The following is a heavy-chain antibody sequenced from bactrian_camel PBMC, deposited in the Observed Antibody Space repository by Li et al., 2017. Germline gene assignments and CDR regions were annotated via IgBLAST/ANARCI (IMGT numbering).Heavy chain of an antibody. V-gene: IGHV3S54*01. CDR3: AADRLACLRDQWAEPRGYNY. J-gene: IGHJ4*01. Sequence: HVQLVESGGGSVQTGESLRLSCARSKYPTSTNSMAWFRQDPGKEREGVAAIYSGGVRTYYADYVKGHFTISHDNAKNTAYLQMDDLKPEDTATYVCAADRLACLRDQWAEPRGYNYWGQGTQVTV. CDR2: IYSGGVRT. D-gene: IGHD2*01. CDR1: KYPTSTNS.